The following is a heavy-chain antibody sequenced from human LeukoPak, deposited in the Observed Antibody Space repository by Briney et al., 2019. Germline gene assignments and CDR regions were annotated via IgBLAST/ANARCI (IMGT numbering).Heavy chain of an antibody. D-gene: IGHD5-24*01. J-gene: IGHJ6*02. CDR2: IYYSGST. Sequence: PSETLSLTCTVSGDSISSGGYYWNWIRQHPGKGLEWIGLIYYSGSTYYNPSLKSRVTISLDTSKNQVSLNLRSVTAADTAVYYCARDLEMATRYYYAMDVWGQGSTVTVSS. CDR3: ARDLEMATRYYYAMDV. CDR1: GDSISSGGYY. V-gene: IGHV4-31*03.